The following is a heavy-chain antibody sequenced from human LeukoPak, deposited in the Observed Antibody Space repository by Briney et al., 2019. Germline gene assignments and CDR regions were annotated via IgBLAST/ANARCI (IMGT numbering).Heavy chain of an antibody. V-gene: IGHV3-15*01. J-gene: IGHJ4*02. CDR2: IKSKTDGGTT. CDR1: GFTFSNAW. CDR3: AAGVGTTDFDY. D-gene: IGHD1-26*01. Sequence: GGSLRLSCAASGFTFSNAWMSWVRQAPGKGLEWVGRIKSKTDGGTTDYAAPVKGRFTISRDDSKNTLYLQMNSLKTEDTAVYFCAAGVGTTDFDYWGQGTLVTVSS.